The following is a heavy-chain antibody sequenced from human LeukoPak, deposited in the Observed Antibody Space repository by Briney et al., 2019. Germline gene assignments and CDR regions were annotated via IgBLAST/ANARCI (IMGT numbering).Heavy chain of an antibody. CDR2: IYHSGST. D-gene: IGHD6-19*01. J-gene: IGHJ3*02. V-gene: IGHV4-38-2*01. CDR3: ARRLEYSSGWYGNDAFDI. Sequence: SETLSLTCAVSGYSISSGYYWGWIRQPPGKGLEWIGSIYHSGSTYYDPSLQSRVTISVDTSKNQFSLKLSSVTAADTAVYYCARRLEYSSGWYGNDAFDIWGQGTMVTVSS. CDR1: GYSISSGYY.